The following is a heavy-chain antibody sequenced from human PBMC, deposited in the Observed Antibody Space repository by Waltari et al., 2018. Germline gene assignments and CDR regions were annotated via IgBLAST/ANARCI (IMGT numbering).Heavy chain of an antibody. Sequence: EVQLVESGGGLVQPGGSLRLSCAASGFTFSDHYMDWVRQAPGKGLEWVGRTRNKANSYTTEYAASVKGRFTISRDDSKNSLYLQMNSLKTEDTAVYYCARVLRLGVRWTPNAFDIWGQG. D-gene: IGHD4-17*01. CDR2: TRNKANSYTT. CDR3: ARVLRLGVRWTPNAFDI. CDR1: GFTFSDHY. V-gene: IGHV3-72*01. J-gene: IGHJ3*02.